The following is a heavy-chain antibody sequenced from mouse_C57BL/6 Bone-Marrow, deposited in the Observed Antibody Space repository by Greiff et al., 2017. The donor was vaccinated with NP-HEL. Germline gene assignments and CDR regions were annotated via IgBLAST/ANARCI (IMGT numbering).Heavy chain of an antibody. D-gene: IGHD2-2*01. Sequence: QVQLQQSGAELVKPGASVKLSCKASGYTFTSYWMHWVKQRPGQGLEWIGMIHPNSGSTNYNEKFKSKATLTVDKSSSTAYMQLSSLTSEDSAVYYCARTSYGYYFDYWGQGTTLTVSS. V-gene: IGHV1-64*01. CDR3: ARTSYGYYFDY. J-gene: IGHJ2*01. CDR1: GYTFTSYW. CDR2: IHPNSGST.